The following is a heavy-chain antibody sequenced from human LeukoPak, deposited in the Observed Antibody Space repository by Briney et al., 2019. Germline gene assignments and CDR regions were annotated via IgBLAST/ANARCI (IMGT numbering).Heavy chain of an antibody. CDR2: IYYSGST. CDR3: ARWTGSSGGVDY. Sequence: SEPLSLTCTVSGGSISSYYWSWIRQPPGKGLEWIGYIYYSGSTNYNPSLKNRVTISVDTSKNHFSLKLSSVTAADTAVYYCARWTGSSGGVDYWGQGTLVTVSS. CDR1: GGSISSYY. V-gene: IGHV4-59*01. D-gene: IGHD3-16*01. J-gene: IGHJ4*02.